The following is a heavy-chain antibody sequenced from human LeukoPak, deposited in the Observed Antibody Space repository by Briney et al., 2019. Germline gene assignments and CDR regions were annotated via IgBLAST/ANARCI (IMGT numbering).Heavy chain of an antibody. CDR3: ARQTVVAVAGPYYYYGMDV. V-gene: IGHV1-69*04. Sequence: GASVKVSCKASAGTFSSYAISWVRQAPGQGREWMGRNIPMLDVTNYAQKFQGRVTNTADESTKTAYMELSSLRSEDTAVYYCARQTVVAVAGPYYYYGMDVWGQGTTVSVSS. D-gene: IGHD6-19*01. CDR2: NIPMLDVT. J-gene: IGHJ6*02. CDR1: AGTFSSYA.